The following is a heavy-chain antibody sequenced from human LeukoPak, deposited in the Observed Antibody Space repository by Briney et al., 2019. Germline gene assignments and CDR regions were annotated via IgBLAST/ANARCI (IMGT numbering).Heavy chain of an antibody. D-gene: IGHD3-10*01. CDR3: ARDSGGFGELFPFDP. CDR2: ISYDGSNK. Sequence: GGSLRLSCAASGLTFDDYAMHWVRQAPGKGLEWVAVISYDGSNKYYADSVKGRFTISRDNSKNTLYLQMNSLRAEDTAVYYCARDSGGFGELFPFDPWGQGTLVTVSS. CDR1: GLTFDDYA. J-gene: IGHJ5*02. V-gene: IGHV3-30*04.